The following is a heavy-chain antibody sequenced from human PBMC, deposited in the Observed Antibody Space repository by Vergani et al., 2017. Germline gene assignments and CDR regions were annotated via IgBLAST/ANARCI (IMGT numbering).Heavy chain of an antibody. J-gene: IGHJ5*02. CDR3: ARGGYCSSSACYWFDP. V-gene: IGHV1-18*01. CDR1: GYTFISYG. Sequence: QVQLVQSGTEVKKPGASVKVSCKASGYTFISYGVSWLRQAPGQGLELMGWIRPHNGDTNYAQKFQGRVTMTTDTSTNTVYMELRSLRSDDTAVYYCARGGYCSSSACYWFDPWGQGTLITVSS. CDR2: IRPHNGDT. D-gene: IGHD2-2*01.